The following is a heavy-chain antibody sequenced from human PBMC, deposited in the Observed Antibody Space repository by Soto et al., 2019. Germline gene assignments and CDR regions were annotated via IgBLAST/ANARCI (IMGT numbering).Heavy chain of an antibody. V-gene: IGHV4-61*01. CDR2: IYYSGST. Sequence: PSETLSLTCTVSGGSVSSGSYYWSWIRQPPGKGLEWIGYIYYSGSTNYNPSLKSRVTISVDTSKNQFSLKLSSVTAADTAVYYCASGIAAAGTGSPDWEYYYYYGMDVWGQGTTVTVSS. J-gene: IGHJ6*02. CDR1: GGSVSSGSYY. D-gene: IGHD6-13*01. CDR3: ASGIAAAGTGSPDWEYYYYYGMDV.